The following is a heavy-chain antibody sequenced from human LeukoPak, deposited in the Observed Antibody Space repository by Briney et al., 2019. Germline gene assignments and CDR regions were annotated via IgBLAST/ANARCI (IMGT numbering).Heavy chain of an antibody. CDR2: MNPNSGNT. D-gene: IGHD1-1*01. CDR3: AMRAWDPGTTWWRNYYYYYGMDV. J-gene: IGHJ6*02. CDR1: GYTFTGYY. V-gene: IGHV1-8*02. Sequence: ASVKVSCKASGYTFTGYYMHWVRQAPGQGLEWMGWMNPNSGNTGYAQKFQGRVTMTRNTSISTAYMELSSLRSEDTAVYYCAMRAWDPGTTWWRNYYYYYGMDVWGQGTTVTVSS.